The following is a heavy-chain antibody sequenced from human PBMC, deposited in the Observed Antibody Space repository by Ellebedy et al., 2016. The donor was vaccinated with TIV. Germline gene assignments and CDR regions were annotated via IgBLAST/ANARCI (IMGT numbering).Heavy chain of an antibody. D-gene: IGHD3-9*01. J-gene: IGHJ5*02. V-gene: IGHV1-2*02. CDR1: RYSFTGYY. CDR2: INPNSGGT. Sequence: AASVKVSCKASRYSFTGYYIHWVRQAPGQGLEWMGWINPNSGGTDYAQKFQGRVTMTTDTSTSTAYMELRSLRSDDTAVYYCARDITYYDILTGYLSNWFDPWGQGTLVTVSS. CDR3: ARDITYYDILTGYLSNWFDP.